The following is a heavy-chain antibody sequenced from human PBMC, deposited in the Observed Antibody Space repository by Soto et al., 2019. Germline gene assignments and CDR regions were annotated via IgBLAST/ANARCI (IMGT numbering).Heavy chain of an antibody. CDR3: ARVEPGYSSSWTPIPYGMDV. Sequence: GASVKVSCKASGYTFTSYGISWVRQAPGQGLEWMGWISAYNGNTNYAQKLQGRVTMTTDTSTSTAYMELRSLRSDDTAVYYCARVEPGYSSSWTPIPYGMDVWGQGTTVTVSS. CDR2: ISAYNGNT. J-gene: IGHJ6*02. CDR1: GYTFTSYG. V-gene: IGHV1-18*01. D-gene: IGHD6-13*01.